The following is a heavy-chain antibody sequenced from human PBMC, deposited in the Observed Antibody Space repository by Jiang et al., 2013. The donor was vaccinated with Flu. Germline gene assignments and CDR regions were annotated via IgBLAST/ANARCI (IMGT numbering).Heavy chain of an antibody. CDR3: AKGGLSANDY. CDR1: GFTFSSYG. CDR2: IRYDGSNK. Sequence: QLVESGGGVVQPGGSLRLSCAASGFTFSSYGMHWVRQAPGKGLEWVAFIRYDGSNKYYADSVKGRFTISRDNSKNTLYLQMNSLRAEDTAVYYCAKGGLSANDYWGQGTLVTVSS. V-gene: IGHV3-30*02. D-gene: IGHD2/OR15-2a*01. J-gene: IGHJ4*02.